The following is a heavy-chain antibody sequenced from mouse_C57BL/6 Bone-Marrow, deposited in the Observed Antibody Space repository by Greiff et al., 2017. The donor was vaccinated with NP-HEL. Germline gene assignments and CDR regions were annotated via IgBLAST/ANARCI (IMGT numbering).Heavy chain of an antibody. CDR2: IDPEDGET. CDR1: GFNIKDYY. D-gene: IGHD4-1*01. J-gene: IGHJ2*01. V-gene: IGHV14-2*01. CDR3: ASRNCDEEDDY. Sequence: VQLQQSGAELVKPGASVKLSCTASGFNIKDYYMHWVKQRTDQGLEWIGRIDPEDGETKYAPKIQGKATITADTSSTTAYLQLSRLTSEDTAVFDCASRNCDEEDDYGGQGTTLTASS.